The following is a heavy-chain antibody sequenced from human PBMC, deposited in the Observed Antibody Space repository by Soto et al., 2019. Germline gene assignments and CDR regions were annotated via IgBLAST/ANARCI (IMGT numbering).Heavy chain of an antibody. CDR2: ISYDGSNK. Sequence: GGSLRLACAASGFTFSSYGMHWVRQAPGKGLEWVAVISYDGSNKYYADSVKGRFTISRDNSKNTLYLQMNSLRAEDTAVYYCAKDAMHNPNYVPYWGQGTLVTVSS. J-gene: IGHJ4*02. D-gene: IGHD1-20*01. V-gene: IGHV3-30*18. CDR1: GFTFSSYG. CDR3: AKDAMHNPNYVPY.